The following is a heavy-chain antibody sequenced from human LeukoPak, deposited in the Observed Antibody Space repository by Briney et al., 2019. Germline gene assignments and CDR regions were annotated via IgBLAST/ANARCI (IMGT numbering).Heavy chain of an antibody. CDR3: ARPFFQPGYYYYMDV. CDR1: GGTFSNYA. D-gene: IGHD1-14*01. CDR2: IIPIFGTA. J-gene: IGHJ6*03. V-gene: IGHV1-69*01. Sequence: GSSVKVSCKASGGTFSNYAISWVRQAPGQGLEWMGGIIPIFGTANSAQKFQGRVTITADESTSTAYMELSSLRSEDTAVYYCARPFFQPGYYYYMDVWGKGTTVTVSS.